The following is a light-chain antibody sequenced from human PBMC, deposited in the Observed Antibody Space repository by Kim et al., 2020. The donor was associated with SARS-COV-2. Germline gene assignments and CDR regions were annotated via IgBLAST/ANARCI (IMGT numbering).Light chain of an antibody. CDR1: QSVSSN. CDR2: GAS. CDR3: QQYSIWPLT. J-gene: IGKJ4*01. Sequence: EIVMTQSPATLSVSPGEGATLSCRASQSVSSNLAWYQQKPGQGPRLLIYGASTRATGIPARFSGSGSGTEFTLTISSLQSEDFAVYYCQQYSIWPLTFGGGTKLEI. V-gene: IGKV3-15*01.